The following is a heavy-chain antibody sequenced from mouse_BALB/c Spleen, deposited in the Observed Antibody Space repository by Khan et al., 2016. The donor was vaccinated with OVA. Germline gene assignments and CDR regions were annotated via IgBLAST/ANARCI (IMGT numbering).Heavy chain of an antibody. Sequence: VQLQQSGPELVKPGASVKVSYKASGYSFTDYNMYWVKQSHGKSLEWIGYIDPYSGGTTYNQKFKGKATLTVDKSSSTAFMHLNSLTSEDSALYYCARMIITTDYYAMDYWGQGTSVTVSS. V-gene: IGHV1S135*01. J-gene: IGHJ4*01. CDR1: GYSFTDYN. CDR3: ARMIITTDYYAMDY. D-gene: IGHD1-1*01. CDR2: IDPYSGGT.